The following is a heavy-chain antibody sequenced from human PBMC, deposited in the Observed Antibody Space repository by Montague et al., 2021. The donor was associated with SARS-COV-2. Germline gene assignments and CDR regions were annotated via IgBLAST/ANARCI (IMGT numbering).Heavy chain of an antibody. J-gene: IGHJ4*02. Sequence: CAISGDSVSSNIAAWNWIRQSPSRVLEWLGRTYYRSKWYNDYAVSVRGRITISPDTSKNQFSLQLNSVTPEDTAVYYCTQERGPGRTTWHDFDYWGQGTLVTVSS. D-gene: IGHD1-14*01. CDR3: TQERGPGRTTWHDFDY. CDR1: GDSVSSNIAA. CDR2: TYYRSKWYN. V-gene: IGHV6-1*01.